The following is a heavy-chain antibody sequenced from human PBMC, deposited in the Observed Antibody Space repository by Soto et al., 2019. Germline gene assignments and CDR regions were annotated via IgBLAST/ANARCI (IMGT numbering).Heavy chain of an antibody. D-gene: IGHD2-15*01. Sequence: EVQLLESGGGLVQPGGSLRLSCAASGFTFSRYAMSWLRQAPGKRLERVLAISGSGGSTYYADSVKGRLTISRDNSKNRLYLQRNSLRAEDTAVDYGAKEVVVAATLCDYWGQGTLVSFSA. J-gene: IGHJ4*02. CDR1: GFTFSRYA. CDR3: AKEVVVAATLCDY. V-gene: IGHV3-23*01. CDR2: ISGSGGST.